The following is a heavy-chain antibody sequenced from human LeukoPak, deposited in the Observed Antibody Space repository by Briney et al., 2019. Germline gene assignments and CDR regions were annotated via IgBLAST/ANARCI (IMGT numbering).Heavy chain of an antibody. V-gene: IGHV3-21*01. CDR2: ISSSSSYI. Sequence: AGGSLRLSCAASGFTFSSYSMNWVRQAPGKGLEWVSSISSSSSYIYYADSVKGRFTISRDNAKNSLYLQMNSLRAEDTAVYYCARDRTSALGYWGQGTLVTVSS. CDR1: GFTFSSYS. CDR3: ARDRTSALGY. J-gene: IGHJ4*02. D-gene: IGHD1-7*01.